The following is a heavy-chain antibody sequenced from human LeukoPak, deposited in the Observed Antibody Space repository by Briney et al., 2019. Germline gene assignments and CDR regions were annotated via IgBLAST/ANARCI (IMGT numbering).Heavy chain of an antibody. CDR1: GDSVSSNSAA. CDR3: ARRTRVGCSGGSCYGNLDY. V-gene: IGHV6-1*01. J-gene: IGHJ4*02. D-gene: IGHD2-15*01. CDR2: TYYKSKWYN. Sequence: SQTLSLTCAVSGDSVSSNSAAWHWIRQSPSRGLEWLGRTYYKSKWYNDYALSVKSRITINPDTSENQFSLKLSSVTAADTAVYYCARRTRVGCSGGSCYGNLDYWGQGTLVTVSS.